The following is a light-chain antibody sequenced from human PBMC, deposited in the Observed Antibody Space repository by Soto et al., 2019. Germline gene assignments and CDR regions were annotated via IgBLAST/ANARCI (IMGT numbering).Light chain of an antibody. CDR1: SSDVGGYNY. CDR2: DVS. CDR3: SSYTSSSTLV. Sequence: QSALTQPASVSGSPGQSITISCTGTSSDVGGYNYVSWYQQHPGKAPKLMIYDVSNRPSGVSNRFSGSKSGNTASLIISGLQAEDADDYYCSSYTSSSTLVFGGGTKLTVL. J-gene: IGLJ2*01. V-gene: IGLV2-14*01.